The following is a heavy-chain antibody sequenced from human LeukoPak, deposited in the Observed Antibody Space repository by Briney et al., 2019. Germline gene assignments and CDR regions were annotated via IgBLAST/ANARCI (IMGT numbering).Heavy chain of an antibody. CDR2: INHSGST. J-gene: IGHJ3*02. D-gene: IGHD6-19*01. V-gene: IGHV4-34*01. Sequence: SETLSLTCAVYGGSFSGYYWSWIRQPPGKGLEWIGEINHSGSTNYNPSLKSRVTISVDTPKNQFSLKLSSVTAADTAVYYCASLGSSVAAAFDIWGQGTMVTVSS. CDR3: ASLGSSVAAAFDI. CDR1: GGSFSGYY.